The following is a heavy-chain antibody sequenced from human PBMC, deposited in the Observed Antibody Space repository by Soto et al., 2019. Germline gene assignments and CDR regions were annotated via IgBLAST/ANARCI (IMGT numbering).Heavy chain of an antibody. D-gene: IGHD3-10*01. CDR1: GGSISSGGYY. CDR2: IYYSGST. J-gene: IGHJ6*02. CDR3: ARVGYGSGSYYYYGMDV. V-gene: IGHV4-31*03. Sequence: SSPLALTCTFSGGSISSGGYYWSWILQHPGKGLEWIGYIYYSGSTYYNPSLKSRVTISVDTSKNQFSLKLSSVTAADTAVYYCARVGYGSGSYYYYGMDVWGQGTTVTVSS.